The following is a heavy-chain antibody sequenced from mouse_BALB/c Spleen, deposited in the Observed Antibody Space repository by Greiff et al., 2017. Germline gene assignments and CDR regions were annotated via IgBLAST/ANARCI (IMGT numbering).Heavy chain of an antibody. Sequence: VQLQQSGAELVKPGASVKLSCTASGFNIKDTYMHWVKQRPEQGLEWIGRIDPANGNTKYDPKFQGKATITADTSSNTAYLQLSSLTSEDTAVYYCARTGLWFSYYYAMDYWGQGTSVTVSS. CDR1: GFNIKDTY. V-gene: IGHV14-3*02. CDR3: ARTGLWFSYYYAMDY. CDR2: IDPANGNT. J-gene: IGHJ4*01. D-gene: IGHD2-2*01.